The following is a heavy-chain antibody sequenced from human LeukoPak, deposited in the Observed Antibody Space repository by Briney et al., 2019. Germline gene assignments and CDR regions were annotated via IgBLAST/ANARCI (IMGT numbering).Heavy chain of an antibody. D-gene: IGHD6-13*01. CDR1: GFTFTNAW. CDR3: TTHSRIAATGTFDY. J-gene: IGHJ4*02. V-gene: IGHV3-15*01. Sequence: GGSLRLSCAASGFTFTNAWMSWVRQAPGKGLEWVGRIKSKTDGGTTDYAVPVKGRFTISRDDSKNTLYLQMNSLETEDTAVYYCTTHSRIAATGTFDYWGQGTLVTVSS. CDR2: IKSKTDGGTT.